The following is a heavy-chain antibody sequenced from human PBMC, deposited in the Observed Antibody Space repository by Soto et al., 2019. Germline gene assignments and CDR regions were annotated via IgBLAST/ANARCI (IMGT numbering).Heavy chain of an antibody. CDR1: GVYISSSIYY. D-gene: IGHD1-20*01. CDR2: IYYSGST. V-gene: IGHV4-39*07. Sequence: SEPMCLTSRVSGVYISSSIYYWGWIQKPPGKGLEWTGSIYYSGSTYYNPSPKSRVTISVDTSKNQFSLKLSSVTAADTAVYYCARCKVRRITGNQYYSYGMDVWGQGTTVTVSS. J-gene: IGHJ6*02. CDR3: ARCKVRRITGNQYYSYGMDV.